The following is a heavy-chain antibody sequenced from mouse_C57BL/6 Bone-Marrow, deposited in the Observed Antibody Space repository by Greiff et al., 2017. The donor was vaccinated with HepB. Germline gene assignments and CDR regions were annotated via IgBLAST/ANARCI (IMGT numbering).Heavy chain of an antibody. CDR3: ARCGATTVVSYFDY. CDR2: INPGSGGT. Sequence: QVQLQQSGAELVRPGTSVKVSCKASGYAFTNYLIEWVKQRPGQGLEWIGVINPGSGGTNYNEKFKGKATLTADKSSSTAYMQLSSLTSEDSAVYFCARCGATTVVSYFDYWGQGTTLTVSS. V-gene: IGHV1-54*01. D-gene: IGHD1-1*01. J-gene: IGHJ2*01. CDR1: GYAFTNYL.